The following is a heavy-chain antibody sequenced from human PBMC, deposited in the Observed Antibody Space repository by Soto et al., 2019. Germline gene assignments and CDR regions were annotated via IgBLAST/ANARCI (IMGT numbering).Heavy chain of an antibody. V-gene: IGHV1-46*01. CDR3: ARGDTVSTYYYGMDV. CDR2: TNPSGDST. D-gene: IGHD5-18*01. J-gene: IGHJ6*02. CDR1: GYTFTSYY. Sequence: GASVKVSCTASGYTFTSYYMHWVRQAPGQGLEWMGRTNPSGDSTSYAQKFQGRVTMTRDTSTSTVYMDLSSLRSEDTAVYYCARGDTVSTYYYGMDVWGQGTTVIVSS.